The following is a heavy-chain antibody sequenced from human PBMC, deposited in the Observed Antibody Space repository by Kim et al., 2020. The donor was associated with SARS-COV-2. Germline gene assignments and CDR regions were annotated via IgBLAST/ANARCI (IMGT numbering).Heavy chain of an antibody. Sequence: SETLSLTCSVSGGSLRSYYWSWIRQPPGKGLECIGYIFYSGSTNYHPSLRSRVAISVDTARNQFSLNLRSVTAADTAVYFCARGKTEAAPGPFQLWGQGALVTVSS. V-gene: IGHV4-59*01. CDR1: GGSLRSYY. CDR2: IFYSGST. D-gene: IGHD6-13*01. J-gene: IGHJ1*01. CDR3: ARGKTEAAPGPFQL.